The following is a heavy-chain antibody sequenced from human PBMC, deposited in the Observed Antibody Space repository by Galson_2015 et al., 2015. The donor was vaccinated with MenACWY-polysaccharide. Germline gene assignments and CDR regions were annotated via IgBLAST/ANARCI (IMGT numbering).Heavy chain of an antibody. V-gene: IGHV1-18*01. CDR1: GYTFTSYG. CDR3: ARAPGITMVRGVIGRLTNWFDP. Sequence: SVKVSCKASGYTFTSYGISWVRQAPGQGLEWMGWISAYNGNTNYAQKLQGRVTMTTDTSTSTAYMELRSLRSDDTAVYYCARAPGITMVRGVIGRLTNWFDPWGQGTLVTVSS. D-gene: IGHD3-10*01. CDR2: ISAYNGNT. J-gene: IGHJ5*02.